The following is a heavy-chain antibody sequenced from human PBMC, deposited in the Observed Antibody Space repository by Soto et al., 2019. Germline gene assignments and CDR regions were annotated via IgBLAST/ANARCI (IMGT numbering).Heavy chain of an antibody. D-gene: IGHD3-22*01. J-gene: IGHJ3*02. CDR1: GFTFSSYL. CDR2: ISYDGSNK. CDR3: ANPYWGPMIVVKDI. V-gene: IGHV3-30*18. Sequence: GGSLRLSCAASGFTFSSYLMHWVRQAPGKGLEWVAVISYDGSNKYYADSVKGRPTTSRDNYKNTLYLKMNTLRAEDTDVYYCANPYWGPMIVVKDIWGQGTMVTVSS.